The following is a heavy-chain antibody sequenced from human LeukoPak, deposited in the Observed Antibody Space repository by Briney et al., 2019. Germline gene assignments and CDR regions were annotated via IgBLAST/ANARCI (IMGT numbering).Heavy chain of an antibody. CDR3: ARGPSIDILTGYPDYYYYGMDV. CDR1: GFTFSSYA. J-gene: IGHJ6*02. D-gene: IGHD3-9*01. V-gene: IGHV3-30*04. CDR2: ISYDGSNK. Sequence: GGSLRLSCAASGFTFSSYAMHWVRQAPGEGLEWVAVISYDGSNKYYADSVKGRFTISRDNSKNTLYLQMNSLRAEDTAVYYCARGPSIDILTGYPDYYYYGMDVWGQGTTVTVSS.